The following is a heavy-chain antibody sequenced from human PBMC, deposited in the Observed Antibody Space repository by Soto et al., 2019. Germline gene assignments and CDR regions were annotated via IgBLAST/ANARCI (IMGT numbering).Heavy chain of an antibody. CDR2: TYYRSKWYN. D-gene: IGHD2-15*01. CDR1: GDSVSSNSAA. V-gene: IGHV6-1*01. Sequence: SQTLSLTCAISGDSVSSNSAAWNWIRQSPSRGLEWLGRTYYRSKWYNDYAVSVKSRITINPDTSKNQFSLQLNSVTPEDTAVYYCARDGLGYCSGGSCLPYYFDYWGQGTLVTVSS. J-gene: IGHJ4*02. CDR3: ARDGLGYCSGGSCLPYYFDY.